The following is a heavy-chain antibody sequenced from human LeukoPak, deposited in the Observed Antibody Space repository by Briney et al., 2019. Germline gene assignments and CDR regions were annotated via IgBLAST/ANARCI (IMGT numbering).Heavy chain of an antibody. CDR2: INPNSGGT. D-gene: IGHD1-1*01. V-gene: IGHV1-2*06. Sequence: ASVKVSCKASGYTFTGYYVHWVRQAPGQGLEWMGRINPNSGGTNYAQKFQGRVTMTRDTSISTAYMELSRLRSDDTAVYYCAREKRIHGSREGPYYFDYWGQGTLVTVSS. CDR3: AREKRIHGSREGPYYFDY. J-gene: IGHJ4*02. CDR1: GYTFTGYY.